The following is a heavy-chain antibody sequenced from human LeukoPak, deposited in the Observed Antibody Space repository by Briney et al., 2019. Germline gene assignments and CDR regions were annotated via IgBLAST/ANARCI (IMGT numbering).Heavy chain of an antibody. Sequence: GGSLRLSCAVSGFTFSSYTMNWVRQTPGKGLEWVSSISSSGSYIYYADSVRGRFTISRDNSNNMLYLQMNSLRAEDTAVYYCAKPLRDAGSFNYPYFDFWGQGTLVTVSS. CDR3: AKPLRDAGSFNYPYFDF. CDR2: ISSSGSYI. D-gene: IGHD5-24*01. V-gene: IGHV3-21*04. CDR1: GFTFSSYT. J-gene: IGHJ4*02.